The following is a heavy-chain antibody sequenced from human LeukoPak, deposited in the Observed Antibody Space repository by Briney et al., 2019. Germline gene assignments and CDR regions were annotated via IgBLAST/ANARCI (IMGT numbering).Heavy chain of an antibody. Sequence: SETLSLTCTVSGGSISSGSYYWSWIRQPAGKGLEWIGRIYTSGSTNYNPSLKSRVTMSVDTSKNQFSLKLSSVTAADTAVYYCASEGGATGDPTLDYWGQGTLVTVPS. CDR3: ASEGGATGDPTLDY. CDR2: IYTSGST. J-gene: IGHJ4*02. CDR1: GGSISSGSYY. D-gene: IGHD1-26*01. V-gene: IGHV4-61*02.